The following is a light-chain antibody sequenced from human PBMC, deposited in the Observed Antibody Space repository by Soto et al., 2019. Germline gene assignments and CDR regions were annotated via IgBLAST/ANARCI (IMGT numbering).Light chain of an antibody. CDR2: AYS. CDR3: QSYASSLSAYV. Sequence: QSVLTQPPPVSGARGHRVTISCTGSRPNIGAGYDVHWYKPLPGTAPKFLIYAYSNRPSGVRDRFSGSTSATPASLAITGLQAGEEDDYYGQSYASSLSAYVCGSGTKGIGL. CDR1: RPNIGAGYD. J-gene: IGLJ1*01. V-gene: IGLV1-40*01.